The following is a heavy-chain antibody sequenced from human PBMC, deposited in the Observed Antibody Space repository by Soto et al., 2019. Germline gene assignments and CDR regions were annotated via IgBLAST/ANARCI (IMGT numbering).Heavy chain of an antibody. D-gene: IGHD2-8*01. Sequence: GGSLRLSCAASGFTFSSYWMSWVRQAPGKGLEWVANIKQDGSEKYYVDSVKGRFTISRDNAKNSLYLQMNSLRAEDTAVYYCARGYCTNGVFYTPYYYYYYGMDVWGQGTTVTVSS. V-gene: IGHV3-7*04. J-gene: IGHJ6*01. CDR2: IKQDGSEK. CDR3: ARGYCTNGVFYTPYYYYYYGMDV. CDR1: GFTFSSYW.